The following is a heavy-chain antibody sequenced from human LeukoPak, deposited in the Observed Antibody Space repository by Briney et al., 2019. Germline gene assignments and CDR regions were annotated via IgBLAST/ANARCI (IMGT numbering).Heavy chain of an antibody. CDR3: AKVSYYYDSSGDY. V-gene: IGHV3-30*18. J-gene: IGHJ4*02. D-gene: IGHD3-22*01. CDR2: ISYDGSNK. Sequence: GRSLRLSCAASGFTFSSYGTHWVRQAPGKGLEWVAVISYDGSNKYYADSVKGRFTISRDNSKNTLYLQMNSLRAEDTAVYYCAKVSYYYDSSGDYWGQGTLVTVSA. CDR1: GFTFSSYG.